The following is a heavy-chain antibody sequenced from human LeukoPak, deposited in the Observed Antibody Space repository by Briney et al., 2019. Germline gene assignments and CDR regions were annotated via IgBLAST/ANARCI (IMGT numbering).Heavy chain of an antibody. V-gene: IGHV5-51*01. Sequence: GESLQISLQGSGYNFTSFWIGWVRPMPGKGREWMGMIYPGDSDTRYSPSFQGQVPLSADKSISTAYLQWSSLKASDTAIYYCARQTHRDGYPGEFDYWGQGTLVTVSS. CDR1: GYNFTSFW. J-gene: IGHJ4*02. CDR3: ARQTHRDGYPGEFDY. CDR2: IYPGDSDT. D-gene: IGHD5-24*01.